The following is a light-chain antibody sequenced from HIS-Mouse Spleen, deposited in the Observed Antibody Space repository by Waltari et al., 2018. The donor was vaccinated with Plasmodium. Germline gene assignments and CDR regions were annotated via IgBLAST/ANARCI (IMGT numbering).Light chain of an antibody. Sequence: DIQMTQSPSSLSASVGDRVTNTCRASQSISSDLNWYQQKPGKAPKLLIYAASSLQSGVPSRFSGSGSGTDFTLTISSLQPEDVATYYCQQNYNTWTFGQGTKVEIK. V-gene: IGKV1-39*01. J-gene: IGKJ1*01. CDR2: AAS. CDR1: QSISSD. CDR3: QQNYNTWT.